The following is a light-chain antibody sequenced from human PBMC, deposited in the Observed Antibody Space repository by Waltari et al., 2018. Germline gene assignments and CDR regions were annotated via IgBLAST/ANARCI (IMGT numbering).Light chain of an antibody. V-gene: IGKV3-20*01. CDR2: DAS. Sequence: EIALTQSPGTLSVSPGERVTLSCRASQSVSRTLAWYQQKPGQAPRLLIYDASTRATGIPDRFSGSGSGTDFSLTISRLEPEDFAVYYCQKYGTLPATFGQGTKVEIK. CDR3: QKYGTLPAT. J-gene: IGKJ1*01. CDR1: QSVSRT.